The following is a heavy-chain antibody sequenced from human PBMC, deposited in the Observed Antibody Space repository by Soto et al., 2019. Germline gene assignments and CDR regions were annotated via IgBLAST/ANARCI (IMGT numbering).Heavy chain of an antibody. CDR2: ISYDGSNK. Sequence: GGSLRLSCAASGFTFSSYAMHWVRQAPGKGLEWVAVISYDGSNKYYADSVKGRFTISRDNSKNTLYLQMNSLRAEDTAVYYCARATKPTYYYDSSGYYGAFDIWGQGTMVTVSS. J-gene: IGHJ3*02. V-gene: IGHV3-30-3*01. CDR1: GFTFSSYA. CDR3: ARATKPTYYYDSSGYYGAFDI. D-gene: IGHD3-22*01.